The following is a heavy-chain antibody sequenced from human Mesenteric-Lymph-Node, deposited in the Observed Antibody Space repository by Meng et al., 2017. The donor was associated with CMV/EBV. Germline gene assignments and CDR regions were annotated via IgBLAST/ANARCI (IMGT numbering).Heavy chain of an antibody. J-gene: IGHJ5*02. CDR2: IYYSGST. CDR3: VRRGWWLGWFDP. Sequence: SETLSLTCTVSGSSISSGYYWGWIRQPPGKGLEWIGSIYYSGSTYYNPSLKSRVTISVDTSKNQFSLKLSSVTAADTAVYYCVRRGWWLGWFDPWGQGTLVTVSS. V-gene: IGHV4-38-2*02. CDR1: GSSISSGYY. D-gene: IGHD2-15*01.